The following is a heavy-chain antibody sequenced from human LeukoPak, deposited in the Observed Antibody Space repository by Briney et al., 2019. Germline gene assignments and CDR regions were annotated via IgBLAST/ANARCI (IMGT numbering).Heavy chain of an antibody. J-gene: IGHJ5*02. CDR1: GYTFTSYG. V-gene: IGHV1-18*01. CDR3: ARDTVGATTHWFDP. D-gene: IGHD1-26*01. CDR2: ISAYNGNT. Sequence: GASVKVSCKASGYTFTSYGISWVRQAPGQGLEWMGWISAYNGNTNYAQKLQGRVTMTTDTSTSTAFMELRSLRSDDTAVYYCARDTVGATTHWFDPWGQGTLVTVSS.